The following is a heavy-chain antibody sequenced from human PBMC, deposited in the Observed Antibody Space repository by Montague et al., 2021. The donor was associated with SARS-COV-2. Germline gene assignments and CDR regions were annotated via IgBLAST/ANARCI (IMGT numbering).Heavy chain of an antibody. CDR3: ARSQHCGSDCYPAY. CDR2: INPADSRA. Sequence: QSGAEVKKSGESLRISCRASGYDFTTYWISWVRQMPGKGLEWIGRINPADSRADYGPSFQGQVTMSVDRTITTAYLQWSSLKASDTAIYYCARSQHCGSDCYPAYWGQGSLVTVPS. V-gene: IGHV5-10-1*01. J-gene: IGHJ4*02. D-gene: IGHD2-21*02. CDR1: GYDFTTYW.